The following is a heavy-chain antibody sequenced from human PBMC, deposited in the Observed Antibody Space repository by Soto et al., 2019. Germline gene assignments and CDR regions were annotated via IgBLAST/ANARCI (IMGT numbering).Heavy chain of an antibody. CDR2: INPKDGGT. Sequence: QGQLVQSGAEVKKPGASVKVSCKASGYDFIDHYIHWLRQAPGEGLEWMGWINPKDGGTKYAQKFQGRVTMTGDTSITTVYMDLSGLRSDDSAVYYCARDLNPYSGPGSLHGFFDYWGQGTLVTVS. D-gene: IGHD3-10*01. CDR3: ARDLNPYSGPGSLHGFFDY. J-gene: IGHJ4*02. CDR1: GYDFIDHY. V-gene: IGHV1-2*02.